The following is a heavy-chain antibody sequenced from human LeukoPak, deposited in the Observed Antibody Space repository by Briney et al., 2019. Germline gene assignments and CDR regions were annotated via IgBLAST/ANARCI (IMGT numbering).Heavy chain of an antibody. CDR3: AVNPGYTGSWGTFDS. D-gene: IGHD1-26*01. CDR2: IYPGDSDT. Sequence: PGESLKISCKGPGYSFTSYWIGWVRQMPGKGLEWMGIIYPGDSDTRYSPSFQAQVTISADTSISTAYLQWSSLKASDTAMYYCAVNPGYTGSWGTFDSWGQGTLVTVSS. CDR1: GYSFTSYW. V-gene: IGHV5-51*01. J-gene: IGHJ4*02.